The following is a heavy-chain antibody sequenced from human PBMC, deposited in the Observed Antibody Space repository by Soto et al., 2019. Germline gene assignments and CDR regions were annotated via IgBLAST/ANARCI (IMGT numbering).Heavy chain of an antibody. CDR2: IWYDGSNK. CDR3: ARPGVGGDDILTGYYSSDAFDI. J-gene: IGHJ3*02. Sequence: PGGSLRLSCAASGFTFSSYGMHWVRQAPGKGLEWVAVIWYDGSNKYYADSVKGRFTISRDNSKNTLYLQMNSLRAEDTAVYYCARPGVGGDDILTGYYSSDAFDIWGQGTMVTVSS. CDR1: GFTFSSYG. D-gene: IGHD3-9*01. V-gene: IGHV3-33*01.